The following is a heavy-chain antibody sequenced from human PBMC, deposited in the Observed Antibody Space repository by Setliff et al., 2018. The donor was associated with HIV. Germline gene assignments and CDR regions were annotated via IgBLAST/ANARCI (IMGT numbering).Heavy chain of an antibody. J-gene: IGHJ3*02. CDR3: ARKGDYNFWSCYPDAFDI. CDR2: ISAYNGNT. CDR1: GYTFTSYG. D-gene: IGHD3-3*01. V-gene: IGHV1-18*01. Sequence: ASVKVSCKASGYTFTSYGISWVRQAPGQGLEWMGWISAYNGNTDYAQKLQGRVTITTDTSTSTAYMELRSLRSDDTAVYYCARKGDYNFWSCYPDAFDIWGQGTMVTVSS.